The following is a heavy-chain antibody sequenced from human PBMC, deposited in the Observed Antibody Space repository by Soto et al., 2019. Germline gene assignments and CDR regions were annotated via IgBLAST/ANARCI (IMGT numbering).Heavy chain of an antibody. CDR3: ARHFRQTGTLGWFDP. J-gene: IGHJ5*02. V-gene: IGHV4-39*01. Sequence: SDTLSLTCPVSGFSISSSIYYWGWLRPPPGKGLEWIGSIYYSGSTYYNPSLKSRVTISVDTSKNQFSLKLSSVTAADTAVYYCARHFRQTGTLGWFDPWGQGTLVTFS. D-gene: IGHD1-7*01. CDR1: GFSISSSIYY. CDR2: IYYSGST.